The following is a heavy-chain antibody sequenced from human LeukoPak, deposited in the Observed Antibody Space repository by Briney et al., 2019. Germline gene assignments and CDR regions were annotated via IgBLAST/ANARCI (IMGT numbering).Heavy chain of an antibody. Sequence: GGSLRLSCAASGFTFSSYAMSWVRQAPGKGLEWVSAISGSGGSTYYADSVKGRFTISRDNSKNTLNLQMNSLRAEDTAVYYCAKDYLNYYDSSGYLVHFDYWGQGTLVTVSS. V-gene: IGHV3-23*01. J-gene: IGHJ4*02. CDR2: ISGSGGST. CDR1: GFTFSSYA. CDR3: AKDYLNYYDSSGYLVHFDY. D-gene: IGHD3-22*01.